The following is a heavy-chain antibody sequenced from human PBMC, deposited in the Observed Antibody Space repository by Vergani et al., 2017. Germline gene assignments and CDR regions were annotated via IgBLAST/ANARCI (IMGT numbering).Heavy chain of an antibody. J-gene: IGHJ6*02. CDR2: INPSGGST. D-gene: IGHD2-2*01. Sequence: QVQLVQSGAEVKKPGASVKVSCKASGYTFTSYYMHWVRQAPGQGLEWMGIINPSGGSTSYAQKFQGRVTMTRDTSTSTAYMDLRSLRSDDTAVYYCARDSYIVVVPAAMRGMDVWGQXP. CDR1: GYTFTSYY. CDR3: ARDSYIVVVPAAMRGMDV. V-gene: IGHV1-46*01.